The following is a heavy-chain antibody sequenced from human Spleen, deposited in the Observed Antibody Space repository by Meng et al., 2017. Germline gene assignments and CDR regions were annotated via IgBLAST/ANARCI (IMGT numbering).Heavy chain of an antibody. V-gene: IGHV4-39*07. CDR2: IYYSGTT. J-gene: IGHJ5*02. CDR3: ARDASYGSGSYYSWWFDP. D-gene: IGHD3-10*01. Sequence: SETLSLTCTVSGDSISSSSSYWGWIRQPPGKGLEWIGSIYYSGTTFYNPSLQSRVTISVDTSKNQFSLQLSSVTAADTAVYYCARDASYGSGSYYSWWFDPWGQGTLVTVSS. CDR1: GDSISSSSSY.